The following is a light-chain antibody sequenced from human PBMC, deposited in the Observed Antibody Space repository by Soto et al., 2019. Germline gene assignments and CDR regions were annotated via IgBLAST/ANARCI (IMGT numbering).Light chain of an antibody. CDR3: HHYSSSPAT. J-gene: IGKJ1*01. Sequence: EIVLTQSPGTLSLSPGERATLSCRASQSVSSSHLAWYQQKPGQAPRLLIYGAASRATCMPARFSGSGSGTALTLTIGRLEPEDFGVDSCHHYSSSPATVGQRTKVEI. CDR1: QSVSSSH. CDR2: GAA. V-gene: IGKV3-20*01.